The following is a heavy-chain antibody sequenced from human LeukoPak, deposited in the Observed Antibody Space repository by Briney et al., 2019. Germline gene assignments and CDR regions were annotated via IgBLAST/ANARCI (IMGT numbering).Heavy chain of an antibody. V-gene: IGHV3-74*01. CDR2: INSDGSWT. J-gene: IGHJ4*02. D-gene: IGHD2/OR15-2a*01. Sequence: GGSLRLSCAASGNYWMHWVRQAPGKGLVWVSHINSDGSWTSYADSVKGRFTISKNNAKNTVYLQMNNLRAEDTAVYYCVSFYEAYWGRGTLVTVSS. CDR1: GNYW. CDR3: VSFYEAY.